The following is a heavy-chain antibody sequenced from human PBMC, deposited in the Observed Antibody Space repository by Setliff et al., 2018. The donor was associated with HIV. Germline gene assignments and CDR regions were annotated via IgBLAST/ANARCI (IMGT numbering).Heavy chain of an antibody. CDR3: ASATVGGASPFDS. D-gene: IGHD4-4*01. V-gene: IGHV4-31*03. CDR2: VYYTGES. CDR1: GGPISRGGRY. J-gene: IGHJ4*02. Sequence: SETLSLTCSVYGGPISRGGRYWGWIRQHPGRGLEWLGYVYYTGESFYKPSLGGRVTILQDKSKSQFSLELRSVTAADTAVYYCASATVGGASPFDSWGPGTLVTVSS.